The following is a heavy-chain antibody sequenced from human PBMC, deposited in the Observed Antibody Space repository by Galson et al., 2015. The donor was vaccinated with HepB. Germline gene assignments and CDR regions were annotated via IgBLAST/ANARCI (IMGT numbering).Heavy chain of an antibody. D-gene: IGHD1-26*01. CDR3: EARPEFEWELDY. CDR2: IVVGSSNT. Sequence: SVKVSCKASGITFTSSAMQGVRQARGQPLEWIGWIVVGSSNTNYAQKFQERGTITRDMSTSTAYREMSSLRSEDTGVYYCEARPEFEWELDYWGQGTLVTVSS. V-gene: IGHV1-58*02. CDR1: GITFTSSA. J-gene: IGHJ4*02.